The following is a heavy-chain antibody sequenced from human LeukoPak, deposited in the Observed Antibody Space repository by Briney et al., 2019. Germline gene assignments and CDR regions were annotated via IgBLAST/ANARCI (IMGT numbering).Heavy chain of an antibody. J-gene: IGHJ4*02. CDR3: ARDIDGRYYFDY. CDR1: GFTFSSYG. D-gene: IGHD1-14*01. CDR2: IWYDGSNK. Sequence: GRSLRLSCAASGFTFSSYGMHWVRQAPGKGLEWVAVIWYDGSNKYYADSVKGRFTISRDNSKNTLYLQMNSLRAEDTAVYYCARDIDGRYYFDYWGQGTLVTVSS. V-gene: IGHV3-33*01.